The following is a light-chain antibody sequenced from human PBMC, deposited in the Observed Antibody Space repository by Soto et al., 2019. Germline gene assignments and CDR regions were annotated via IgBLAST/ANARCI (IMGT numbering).Light chain of an antibody. V-gene: IGKV1-5*03. J-gene: IGKJ2*01. Sequence: DIQMTQSPSTLSASVGDRVTITCRASQSISNWLAWYQQQPGKAPNVLIYKASNLKSGVPSRFSGSGSGTEFTLTVSSLLPEDFATYFCQQYNSYPYTFGQGTKLEIK. CDR3: QQYNSYPYT. CDR2: KAS. CDR1: QSISNW.